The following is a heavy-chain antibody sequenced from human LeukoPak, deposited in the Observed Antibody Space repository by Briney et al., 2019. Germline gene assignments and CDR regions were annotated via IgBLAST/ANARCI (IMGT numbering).Heavy chain of an antibody. V-gene: IGHV4-39*01. CDR3: ARHIRANNWFDP. CDR2: INYRGGT. J-gene: IGHJ5*02. Sequence: PSETLSLTCTVSGDSISSTDYYWDWIRQPPGKALEWIGDINYRGGTYYKSSLKSRVTMSLDTSKNQLHLRLNSVTAADTGVYYCARHIRANNWFDPWGQGTLVTVSS. CDR1: GDSISSTDYY. D-gene: IGHD1-14*01.